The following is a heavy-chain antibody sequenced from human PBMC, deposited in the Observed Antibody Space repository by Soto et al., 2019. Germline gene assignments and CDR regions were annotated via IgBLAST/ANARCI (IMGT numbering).Heavy chain of an antibody. Sequence: EVQLVESGGGLVKPGGSLRLSCTASGFTFFTAWMSWDRQAPGKGLEWIGRIKSKTDGGTTDYAAPVKGRFTISRDDSTKMLYLQMSGLETDDTAVYYCTTGLSISLFGVKTDLGHWGQGTLVTVSS. J-gene: IGHJ4*02. CDR1: GFTFFTAW. CDR2: IKSKTDGGTT. D-gene: IGHD3-3*01. CDR3: TTGLSISLFGVKTDLGH. V-gene: IGHV3-15*01.